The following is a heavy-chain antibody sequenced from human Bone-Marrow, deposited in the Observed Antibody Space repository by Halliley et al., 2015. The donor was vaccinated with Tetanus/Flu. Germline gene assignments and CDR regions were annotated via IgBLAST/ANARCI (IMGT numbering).Heavy chain of an antibody. CDR3: AKAPAWVASDWFGLADDY. CDR2: IYSSSGNT. V-gene: IGHV4-59*01. J-gene: IGHJ4*02. D-gene: IGHD3-9*01. CDR1: DDSLTPYY. Sequence: TLSLTCTVSDDSLTPYYWAWIRQPPGKRLEWIGYIYSSSGNTNYNPSLKRRVTISVDTSKNQVSLELSSVTTADTAMYYCAKAPAWVASDWFGLADDYWGQGTLVTVSS.